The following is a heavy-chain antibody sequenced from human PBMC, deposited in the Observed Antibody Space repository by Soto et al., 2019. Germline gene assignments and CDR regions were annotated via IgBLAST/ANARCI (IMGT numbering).Heavy chain of an antibody. D-gene: IGHD3-10*01. V-gene: IGHV4-59*12. CDR1: GGSINSYY. Sequence: KPSETLSLTCTVSGGSINSYYWSWIRQPPGKGLEWIGYIYYSGSTYYNPSLKSRVTISVDTSKNQFSLKLSSVTAADTAVYYCARDMGASDYWGQGTLVTVSS. CDR2: IYYSGST. J-gene: IGHJ4*02. CDR3: ARDMGASDY.